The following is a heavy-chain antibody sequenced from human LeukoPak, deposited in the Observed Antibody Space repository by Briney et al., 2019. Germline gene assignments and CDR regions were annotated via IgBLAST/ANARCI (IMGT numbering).Heavy chain of an antibody. CDR3: ARDPGRYDAPRAFDY. CDR2: IFYSGST. CDR1: GGSISTSNYY. D-gene: IGHD1-1*01. Sequence: SETLSLTCTVSGGSISTSNYYWGWIRQPPGKGLEWIGNIFYSGSTYYSPSLRSRVTISVDTSKNQFSLKLSSVTAADTAVYYCARDPGRYDAPRAFDYWGQGTLVTVSS. J-gene: IGHJ4*02. V-gene: IGHV4-39*07.